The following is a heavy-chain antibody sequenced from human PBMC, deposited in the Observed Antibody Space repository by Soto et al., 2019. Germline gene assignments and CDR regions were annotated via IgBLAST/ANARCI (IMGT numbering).Heavy chain of an antibody. CDR1: GFIFDDYA. Sequence: EVQLVESGGGLVQPGRSLRLSCAASGFIFDDYAMHWVRQAPGKGLEWVSGISWNSGSIGYADSVKGRFTISRDNVKNSLYLQMNSLRPEDTALYYCARDRDYSFWSGNYDRWGQGTLVTVSS. CDR3: ARDRDYSFWSGNYDR. CDR2: ISWNSGSI. J-gene: IGHJ5*02. V-gene: IGHV3-9*01. D-gene: IGHD3-3*01.